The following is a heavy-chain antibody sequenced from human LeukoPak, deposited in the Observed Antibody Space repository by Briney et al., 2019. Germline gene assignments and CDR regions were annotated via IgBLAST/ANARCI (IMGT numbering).Heavy chain of an antibody. Sequence: GGSLRLSCAASGFTFSSYEMNWVRQAPGKGLEWVSYISSSGSTIYYADSVKGRFTISRDNVKNSLFLQMDSLKGEDTAVYYCARNRGISHWGQGTLVTVSS. CDR2: ISSSGSTI. CDR1: GFTFSSYE. D-gene: IGHD3-16*01. V-gene: IGHV3-48*03. CDR3: ARNRGISH. J-gene: IGHJ4*02.